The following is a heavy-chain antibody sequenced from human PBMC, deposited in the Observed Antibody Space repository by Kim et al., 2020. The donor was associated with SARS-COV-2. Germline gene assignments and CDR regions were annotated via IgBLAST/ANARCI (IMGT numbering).Heavy chain of an antibody. CDR1: GYTFTDHA. CDR3: ATIAVSVTAGY. J-gene: IGHJ4*02. Sequence: ASVKVSCKASGYTFTDHAMHWVRQAPGQRLEWMGWINAGNGNTKCSEKFQGRVTITRDTSASTAYMELSSLTSEDTAVYYCATIAVSVTAGYWGQGTLV. V-gene: IGHV1-3*01. D-gene: IGHD6-19*01. CDR2: INAGNGNT.